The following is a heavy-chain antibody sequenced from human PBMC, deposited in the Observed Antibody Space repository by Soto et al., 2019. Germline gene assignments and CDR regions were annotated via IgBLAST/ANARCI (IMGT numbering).Heavy chain of an antibody. CDR2: IYDSGST. D-gene: IGHD3-10*01. J-gene: IGHJ6*02. CDR3: AGQPTAGSYYDLGSYYYYYVMDV. Sequence: SETLSLTCTVSGGSISSSYWSWIRQPPGKGLEWIGYIYDSGSTYYNSSLKSRVTISLDTSKNQFSLKLSSVTAADTAVYYCAGQPTAGSYYDLGSYYYYYVMDVWGQGSSVTVSS. CDR1: GGSISSSY. V-gene: IGHV4-59*04.